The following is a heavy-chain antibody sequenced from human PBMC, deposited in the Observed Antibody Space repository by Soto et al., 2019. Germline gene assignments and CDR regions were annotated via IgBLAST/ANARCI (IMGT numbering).Heavy chain of an antibody. Sequence: ASVKVSCKASGYTFTSYYINWVRQATGQGLEWMGWMNPNSGNTGYAQKFQGRVTMTRNTSISTAYMELSSLRSEDTVVYYCARDPRNKWKTDDYYGQGTLVTVSS. CDR2: MNPNSGNT. J-gene: IGHJ4*02. D-gene: IGHD1-1*01. CDR3: ARDPRNKWKTDDY. V-gene: IGHV1-8*01. CDR1: GYTFTSYY.